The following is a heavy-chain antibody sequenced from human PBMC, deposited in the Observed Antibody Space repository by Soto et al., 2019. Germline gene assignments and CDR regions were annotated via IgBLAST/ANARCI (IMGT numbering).Heavy chain of an antibody. J-gene: IGHJ4*02. V-gene: IGHV4-31*03. CDR2: IYYSGST. CDR1: GGSVSSGGYY. Sequence: TLSLTCTVSGGSVSSGGYYWSWIRQHPGKGLEWIGYIYYSGSTYYNPSLKSRVTISVGTSKNQFFLKLSSVTAADTAVYYCAREYYGSGSYYFDYWGQGTLVTVSS. D-gene: IGHD3-10*01. CDR3: AREYYGSGSYYFDY.